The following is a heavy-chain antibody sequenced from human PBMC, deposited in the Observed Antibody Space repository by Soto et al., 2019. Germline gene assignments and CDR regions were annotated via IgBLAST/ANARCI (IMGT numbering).Heavy chain of an antibody. CDR3: ARESGGATATLDYYYFYMDV. CDR2: INPNGGAT. D-gene: IGHD5-12*01. V-gene: IGHV1-2*02. Sequence: QVQLVQSGAEVKKPGASVKVSCKTSGDSFSAFYLHWVRQAPGQGLEWLGWINPNGGATKYAQKFPGGVAMTRDTSIRTAYLELSSLISDDTAIYYCARESGGATATLDYYYFYMDVWGKGTTVTVSS. CDR1: GDSFSAFY. J-gene: IGHJ6*03.